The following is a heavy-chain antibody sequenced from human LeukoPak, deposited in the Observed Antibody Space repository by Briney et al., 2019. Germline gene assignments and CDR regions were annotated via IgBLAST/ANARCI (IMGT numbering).Heavy chain of an antibody. CDR2: FYYTGST. D-gene: IGHD1-26*01. J-gene: IGHJ3*02. Sequence: SETLSLTCTVSGGSISSNGYYWGWIRQPPGKGLEWIGSFYYTGSTFYSPSLKSRVTISVDTSKNQFSLKLSSVTAADTAVYYCTRRSGTYHAFDIWGQGTMVTVSS. CDR1: GGSISSNGYY. CDR3: TRRSGTYHAFDI. V-gene: IGHV4-39*01.